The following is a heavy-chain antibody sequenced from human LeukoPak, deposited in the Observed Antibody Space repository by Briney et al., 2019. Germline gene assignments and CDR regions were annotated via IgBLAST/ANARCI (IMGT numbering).Heavy chain of an antibody. CDR2: ISSSSSYI. CDR1: GFTFSSYS. D-gene: IGHD2-2*01. Sequence: GGSLRLSCAASGFTFSSYSMNWVRQAPGKGLEWVSSISSSSSYIYYADSVKGRFTISRDNAKNSLYLQMNSLRAEDTAVYYCAREIVVVPAAMFDYWGQGTLVTVTS. CDR3: AREIVVVPAAMFDY. J-gene: IGHJ4*02. V-gene: IGHV3-21*01.